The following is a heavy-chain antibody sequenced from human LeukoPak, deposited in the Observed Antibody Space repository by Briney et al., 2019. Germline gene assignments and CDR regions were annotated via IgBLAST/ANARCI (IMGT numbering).Heavy chain of an antibody. J-gene: IGHJ4*02. CDR1: GFTFSNYW. Sequence: GGSLRLSCAASGFTFSNYWMSWIRQAPGKGLEWVANIKQDGSEKYYVDSVKGRFTISRDNAKNSLYLQMNSLRAEDTAVYYCASDRDYYDSSGYLFDYWGQGTLVTVSS. V-gene: IGHV3-7*01. CDR3: ASDRDYYDSSGYLFDY. CDR2: IKQDGSEK. D-gene: IGHD3-22*01.